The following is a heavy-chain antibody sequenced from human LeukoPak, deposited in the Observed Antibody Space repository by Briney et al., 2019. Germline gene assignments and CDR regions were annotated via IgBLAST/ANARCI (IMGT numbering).Heavy chain of an antibody. D-gene: IGHD5-24*01. CDR3: ARHERDASLDHALDI. CDR1: GGSISSYY. V-gene: IGHV4-59*08. J-gene: IGHJ3*02. Sequence: PPETPFLTCTVSGGSISSYYWSWIRQPPGKGLEWIGYVYYSGRTSYNPTLRSLVTILVDTSKNQFSLKLSSVTAADTAVYYCARHERDASLDHALDIWGEGTTDSFSS. CDR2: VYYSGRT.